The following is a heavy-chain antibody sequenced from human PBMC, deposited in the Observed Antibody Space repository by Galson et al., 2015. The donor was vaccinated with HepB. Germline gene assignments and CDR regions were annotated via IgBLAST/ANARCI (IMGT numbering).Heavy chain of an antibody. Sequence: SLRLSCAASGFTFSSYDMHWVRHATGKGLEWVSAIGTAGDTYYPGSVKGRFTISRENAKNSLYLQMNSLRAGDTAVYYCARVAYCGGDCHWYFDLWGRGTLVTVSS. D-gene: IGHD2-21*02. CDR1: GFTFSSYD. CDR3: ARVAYCGGDCHWYFDL. J-gene: IGHJ2*01. V-gene: IGHV3-13*01. CDR2: IGTAGDT.